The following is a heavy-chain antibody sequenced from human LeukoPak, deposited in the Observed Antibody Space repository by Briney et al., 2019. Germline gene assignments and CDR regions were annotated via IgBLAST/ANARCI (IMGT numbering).Heavy chain of an antibody. CDR1: GGSFDGHY. CDR2: VNHAEIT. CDR3: ARAGLRLSGWLREYFYDS. Sequence: SGTLSLTCAVYGGSFDGHYWTWIRQSPERGLEWIGEVNHAEITHYNPSLRSRLTLSTDASKNQFSLRLTSVSAADTAVYYCARAGLRLSGWLREYFYDSWSQGILVTVSS. V-gene: IGHV4-34*01. D-gene: IGHD3-3*01. J-gene: IGHJ4*02.